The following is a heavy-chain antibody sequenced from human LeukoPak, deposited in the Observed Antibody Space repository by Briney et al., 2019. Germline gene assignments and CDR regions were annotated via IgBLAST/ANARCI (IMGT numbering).Heavy chain of an antibody. D-gene: IGHD2-15*01. Sequence: ASVKVSCKASGYTFTSYGISWVRQAPGQGLEWMGWISAYNGNTNYAQKLQGRVTMTTDTSTSTAYMELRSLRSDDTAVYYCARDHCSGGSCYGDDAFDIWGQGTMVTVSS. CDR1: GYTFTSYG. J-gene: IGHJ3*02. CDR3: ARDHCSGGSCYGDDAFDI. V-gene: IGHV1-18*01. CDR2: ISAYNGNT.